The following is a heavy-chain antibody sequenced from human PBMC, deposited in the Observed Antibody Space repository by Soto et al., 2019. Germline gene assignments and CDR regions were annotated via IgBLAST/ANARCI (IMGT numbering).Heavy chain of an antibody. Sequence: QVQLQESGPGLVKPSETLSLTCTVSEVAMSHFDWSWIRQTPGKGLEWLGYAYYSGRTNYNPSLRNHVTISVCTSKHQCSLNLSSVSAADTAMYCCAASCYAILTGHFAFDIWGQGTMFIVAS. J-gene: IGHJ3*02. V-gene: IGHV4-59*01. CDR2: AYYSGRT. CDR3: AASCYAILTGHFAFDI. CDR1: EVAMSHFD. D-gene: IGHD3-9*01.